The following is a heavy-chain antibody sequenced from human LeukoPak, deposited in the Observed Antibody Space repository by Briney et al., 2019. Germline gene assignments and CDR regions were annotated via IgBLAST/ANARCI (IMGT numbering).Heavy chain of an antibody. CDR1: GFTFGDYA. V-gene: IGHV3-49*04. D-gene: IGHD3-3*01. J-gene: IGHJ4*02. CDR3: TRDDYDFWSETPFDY. Sequence: LGGSLRLSCTASGFTFGDYAMSWVRQAPGKGLEWVGFIRSKAYGGTTEYAASVKGRFTISRDDSKSIAYVQMNSLKTEDTAVYYCTRDDYDFWSETPFDYWGQGTLVTVSS. CDR2: IRSKAYGGTT.